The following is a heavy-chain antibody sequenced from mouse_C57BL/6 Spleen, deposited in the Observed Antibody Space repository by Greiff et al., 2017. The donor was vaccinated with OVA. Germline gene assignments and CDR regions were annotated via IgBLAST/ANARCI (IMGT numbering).Heavy chain of an antibody. J-gene: IGHJ2*01. Sequence: QVQLKQPGAELVRPGTSVKLSCKASGYTFTSYWMHWVKQRPGQGLEWIGVIDPSDSYTNYNQKFKGKATLTVDTSSSTAYMQLSSLTSEDSAVYYCARSLDFYFDYWGQGTTLTVSS. CDR2: IDPSDSYT. D-gene: IGHD4-1*01. V-gene: IGHV1-59*01. CDR1: GYTFTSYW. CDR3: ARSLDFYFDY.